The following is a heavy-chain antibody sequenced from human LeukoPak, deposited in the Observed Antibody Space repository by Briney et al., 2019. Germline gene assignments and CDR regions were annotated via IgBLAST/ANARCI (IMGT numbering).Heavy chain of an antibody. Sequence: GVSLRLSCAASGFTVSNTYMSWVRQAPGKGLEWVSLIYSGGGTYSADSVKGRFTISRDISKNTLYLQMNSLRAEDTAVYYCARVQYSSSWYYYYYGMDVWGQGTTVTVSS. CDR1: GFTVSNTY. CDR2: IYSGGGT. V-gene: IGHV3-53*01. CDR3: ARVQYSSSWYYYYYGMDV. D-gene: IGHD6-13*01. J-gene: IGHJ6*02.